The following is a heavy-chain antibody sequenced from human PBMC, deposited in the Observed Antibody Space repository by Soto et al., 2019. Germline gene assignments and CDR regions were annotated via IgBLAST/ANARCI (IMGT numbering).Heavy chain of an antibody. V-gene: IGHV3-66*01. CDR3: ARDPWAADY. J-gene: IGHJ4*02. D-gene: IGHD3-16*01. CDR1: GFTVSTKY. CDR2: IYSGGST. Sequence: VQLVESGGGLVQPGGSQRLSCAASGFTVSTKYMSWVRQAPGKGLEWVSVIYSGGSTFYADSVRGRFTISRDNSKNTVNLQMNSLRAEDTAVYYCARDPWAADYWGQGTLVTVSS.